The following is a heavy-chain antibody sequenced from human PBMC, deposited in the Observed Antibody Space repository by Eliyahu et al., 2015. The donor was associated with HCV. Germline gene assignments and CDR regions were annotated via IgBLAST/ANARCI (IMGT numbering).Heavy chain of an antibody. CDR3: VVFQSDLWSVHPGPH. V-gene: IGHV4-34*01. J-gene: IGHJ4*01. D-gene: IGHD3-3*01. CDR1: GGSFIGYX. Sequence: QVQLQQWGAGLQKPSETLSLTCAVSGGSFIGYXWTWIRQSPGRGLEWIGEVNHSGSTNYNPSLKSRVAISLDTSRKQFSLNVTSVTAADTAVYYCVVFQSDLWSVHPGPHWGHGTLVTVSS. CDR2: VNHSGST.